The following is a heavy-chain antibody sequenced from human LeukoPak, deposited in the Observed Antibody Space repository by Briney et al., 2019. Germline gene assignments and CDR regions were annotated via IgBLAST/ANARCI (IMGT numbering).Heavy chain of an antibody. D-gene: IGHD3-9*01. CDR3: ARAREVTGLTP. J-gene: IGHJ5*02. V-gene: IGHV1-2*02. CDR1: GDRLSGNY. Sequence: ASVKVSCKASGDRLSGNYIHWVRQATGQGREWMAWVNPKSGDTNYAQKFQGRVTVTRDTSISTVYMELSRLRYDDTAIYYCARAREVTGLTPWGQGTLVTVSS. CDR2: VNPKSGDT.